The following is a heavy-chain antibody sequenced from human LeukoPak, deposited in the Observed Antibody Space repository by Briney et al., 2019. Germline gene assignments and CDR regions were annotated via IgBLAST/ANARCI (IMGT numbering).Heavy chain of an antibody. D-gene: IGHD3-10*01. J-gene: IGHJ4*02. Sequence: GGSLRLSCAASGFTFSSYWMHWVRQAPGKGLVWVSRINSDGSSTSYADSVKGRFTISRDNSRNTLYLQMNSLRPEDTAVYHCAKDWGNYFASGSSYLDYWGQGTLVTVSS. CDR2: INSDGSST. CDR1: GFTFSSYW. V-gene: IGHV3-74*01. CDR3: AKDWGNYFASGSSYLDY.